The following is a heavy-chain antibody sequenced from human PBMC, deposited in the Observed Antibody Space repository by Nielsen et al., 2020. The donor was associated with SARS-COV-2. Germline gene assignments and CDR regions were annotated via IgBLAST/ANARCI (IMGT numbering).Heavy chain of an antibody. D-gene: IGHD3-10*01. Sequence: GGSLRLSCAASGFTFNIYAMAWVRRAPGRGLQWVTGVSASGGSTYYTDSVKGRFSISRDNSKNTLFLQMHSLRVEDTALYYCAKDGVVRGDALDHWGQGTMVTVSS. J-gene: IGHJ3*01. V-gene: IGHV3-23*01. CDR2: VSASGGST. CDR3: AKDGVVRGDALDH. CDR1: GFTFNIYA.